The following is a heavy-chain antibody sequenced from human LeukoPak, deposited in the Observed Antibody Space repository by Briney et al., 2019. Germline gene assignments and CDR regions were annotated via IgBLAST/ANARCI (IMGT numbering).Heavy chain of an antibody. Sequence: GRSLRLSCAASGFTFSSYAMHWVRQAPGKGLEWVAVILFDGSSKYFADSVKGRFTISRDNSKNTLYLQMNSLRPEDTAVYYCARDRQLFFPNYYFDYWGQGTLVTVSS. J-gene: IGHJ4*02. CDR3: ARDRQLFFPNYYFDY. V-gene: IGHV3-30*01. CDR2: ILFDGSSK. CDR1: GFTFSSYA. D-gene: IGHD6-13*01.